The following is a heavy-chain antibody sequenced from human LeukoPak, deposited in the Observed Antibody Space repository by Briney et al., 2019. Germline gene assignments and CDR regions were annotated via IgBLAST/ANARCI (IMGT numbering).Heavy chain of an antibody. CDR3: ARTYYFDY. CDR2: INPNSGGT. CDR1: GYTFTGYY. V-gene: IGHV1-2*02. J-gene: IGHJ4*02. Sequence: ASVKVSCKASGYTFTGYYMHWVRQAPGQGLEWMGWINPNSGGTNYAQKFQGRVTMTRDMSTSTVYMELSSLRSEDTAVYYCARTYYFDYWGQGTLVTVSS.